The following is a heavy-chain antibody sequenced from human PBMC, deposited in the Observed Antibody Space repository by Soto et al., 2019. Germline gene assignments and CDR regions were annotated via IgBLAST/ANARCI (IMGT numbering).Heavy chain of an antibody. CDR2: LYYNTNT. J-gene: IGHJ6*02. CDR3: ARTYCTTTSCQAHGMDV. V-gene: IGHV4-61*01. D-gene: IGHD2-2*01. Sequence: QVQLQESGPGLVKPSETLSLTCTVSGGSVNSGSYYWTWIRQPPGKGLEWIGYLYYNTNTNYNPSLKSRVTISVDTSKNQFSLKLRPVTAADTAVYYCARTYCTTTSCQAHGMDVWGQGTTVTVSS. CDR1: GGSVNSGSYY.